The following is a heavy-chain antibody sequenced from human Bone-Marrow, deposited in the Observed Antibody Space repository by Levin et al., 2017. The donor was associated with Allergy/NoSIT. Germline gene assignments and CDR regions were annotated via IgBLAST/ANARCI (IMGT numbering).Heavy chain of an antibody. CDR1: RFTLSDHY. V-gene: IGHV3-69-1*01. Sequence: GGSLRLSCVGSRFTLSDHYMSWIRQAPGKALEWVSSISARDYIYYADSIKGRFNMSRDNAKNSVYLQMNSLRVEDTARYYCAGAPRIAAAAIHWGQGTLVTVSS. CDR3: AGAPRIAAAAIH. D-gene: IGHD6-13*01. CDR2: ISARDYI. J-gene: IGHJ4*02.